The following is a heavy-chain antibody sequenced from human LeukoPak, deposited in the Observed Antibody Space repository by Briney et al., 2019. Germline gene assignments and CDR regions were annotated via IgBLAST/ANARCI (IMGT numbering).Heavy chain of an antibody. J-gene: IGHJ4*02. CDR1: GGSFSGYY. V-gene: IGHV4-34*01. CDR3: AGAGWRYFDRSAFDY. Sequence: SETLSLTCAVYGGSFSGYYWSWIRQPPGKGLEWIGEINHSGSTNYNPSLKSRVTISVDTSKNQFSLKLSSVTAADTAVYYCAGAGWRYFDRSAFDYWGQGTLVTVSS. CDR2: INHSGST. D-gene: IGHD3-9*01.